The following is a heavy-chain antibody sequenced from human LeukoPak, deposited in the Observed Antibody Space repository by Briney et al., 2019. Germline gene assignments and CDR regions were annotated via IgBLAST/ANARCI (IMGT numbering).Heavy chain of an antibody. V-gene: IGHV3-21*01. CDR3: ARDGEGYYYYYGMDV. J-gene: IGHJ6*02. CDR2: ISSSSYI. CDR1: GVTFSSYS. Sequence: GGSLRLSCAASGVTFSSYSMNWVRQAPGKGLEWVSSISSSSYIYYADSVKGRCTISIYNAKNSLYLQMNSLRAEDTAVYYSARDGEGYYYYYGMDVWGQGTTVTVSS.